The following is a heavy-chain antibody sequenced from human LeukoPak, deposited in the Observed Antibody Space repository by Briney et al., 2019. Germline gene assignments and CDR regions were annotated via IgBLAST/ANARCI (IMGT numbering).Heavy chain of an antibody. CDR1: GFTVSSNY. V-gene: IGHV3-53*01. CDR3: ARSRRLYYYYYMDV. J-gene: IGHJ6*03. D-gene: IGHD1-1*01. Sequence: GGSLRLSCAASGFTVSSNYMSWVRQAPGKGLEWVSVIYSGGSTYYADSVKGRFTISRDNSKNTLYLQMNSLRAEDTAVYYCARSRRLYYYYYMDVWGKGTTVTISS. CDR2: IYSGGST.